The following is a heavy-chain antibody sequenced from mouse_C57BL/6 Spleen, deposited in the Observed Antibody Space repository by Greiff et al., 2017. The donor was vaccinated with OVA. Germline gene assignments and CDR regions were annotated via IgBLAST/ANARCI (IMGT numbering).Heavy chain of an antibody. V-gene: IGHV1-59*01. D-gene: IGHD1-1*01. J-gene: IGHJ2*01. CDR1: GYTFTSYW. CDR3: ARWGLLRQYYFDY. CDR2: IDPSDSYT. Sequence: QVQLQQSGAELVRPGTSVKLSCKASGYTFTSYWMHWVKQRPGQGLEWIGVIDPSDSYTNYNQKFKGKATLTVDTSSSTAYMQLSRLTSEDSAVYYCARWGLLRQYYFDYWGQGTTLTVSS.